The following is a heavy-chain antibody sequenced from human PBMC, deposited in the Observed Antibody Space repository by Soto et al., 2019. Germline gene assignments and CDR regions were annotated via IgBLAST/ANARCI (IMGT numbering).Heavy chain of an antibody. D-gene: IGHD2-15*01. CDR1: GFTFDDYA. CDR3: AKDRLYCSGGSCYSEGFDY. Sequence: EVQLVESGGGLVQPGRSLRLSCAASGFTFDDYAMHWVRQAPGKGLEWVSGISWNSGSIGYADSVKGRFTISRDNAKNSLYLQRNSLRAEDTALYYCAKDRLYCSGGSCYSEGFDYWGQGTLVTVSS. J-gene: IGHJ4*02. V-gene: IGHV3-9*01. CDR2: ISWNSGSI.